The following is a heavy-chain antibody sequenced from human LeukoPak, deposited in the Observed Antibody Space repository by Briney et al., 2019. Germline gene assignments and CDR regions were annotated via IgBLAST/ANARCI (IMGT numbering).Heavy chain of an antibody. J-gene: IGHJ6*04. CDR1: GGTFISYA. CDR3: ARGPVDYYGSGSYYSYGMDV. Sequence: SVKVSCKASGGTFISYAISWVRQAPGQGLDWMGGIIPIFGTANYVQKFQGRVTITSDESTSTAYMELSTLRSEDTAVYYCARGPVDYYGSGSYYSYGMDVWGKGTTVTVSS. CDR2: IIPIFGTA. V-gene: IGHV1-69*01. D-gene: IGHD3-10*01.